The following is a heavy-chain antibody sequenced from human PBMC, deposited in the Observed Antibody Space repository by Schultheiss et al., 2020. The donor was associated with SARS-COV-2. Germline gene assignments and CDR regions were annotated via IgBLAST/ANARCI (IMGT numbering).Heavy chain of an antibody. CDR1: GFTFSSYA. CDR3: ARDEGRYFDY. Sequence: GESLKISCAASGFTFSSYAMHWVRQAPGKGLEWVSAISGSGGSTYYADSVKGRFTISRDNAKNSLYLQMNSLRAEDTAVYYCARDEGRYFDYWGQGTLVTVSS. CDR2: ISGSGGST. V-gene: IGHV3-23*01. J-gene: IGHJ4*02. D-gene: IGHD3-10*01.